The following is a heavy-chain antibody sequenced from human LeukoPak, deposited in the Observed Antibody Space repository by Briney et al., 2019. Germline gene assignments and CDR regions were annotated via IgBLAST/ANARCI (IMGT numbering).Heavy chain of an antibody. CDR2: VDPEDGET. CDR3: ATMFSSSGWYYFDY. Sequence: GASVKVSCKVSGYTFTDYYMHWVQQAPGKGLEWMGIVDPEDGETIYAEKFQGRVTITADTSTDTAYMKLSSLRSEDTAVYYCATMFSSSGWYYFDYWGQGTLVTVSS. J-gene: IGHJ4*02. CDR1: GYTFTDYY. D-gene: IGHD6-19*01. V-gene: IGHV1-69-2*01.